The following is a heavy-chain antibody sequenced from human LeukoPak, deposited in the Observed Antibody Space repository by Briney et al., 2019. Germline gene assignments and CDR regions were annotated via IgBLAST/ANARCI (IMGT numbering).Heavy chain of an antibody. CDR3: AKNTPIDYGSGIGYFDY. Sequence: GGSLRLSCAASGFTFNNYALAWVRQTPEKRLECVSAISGDGVSPYYVDSVRGRFTITRDNSKNTLYLQMNSLRAEDTAVYYCAKNTPIDYGSGIGYFDYWGQGTLVTVSS. CDR2: ISGDGVSP. D-gene: IGHD3-10*01. J-gene: IGHJ4*02. CDR1: GFTFNNYA. V-gene: IGHV3-23*01.